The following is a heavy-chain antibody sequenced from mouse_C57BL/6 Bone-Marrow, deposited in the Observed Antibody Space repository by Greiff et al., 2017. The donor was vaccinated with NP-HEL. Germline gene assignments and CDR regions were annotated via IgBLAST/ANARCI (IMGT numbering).Heavy chain of an antibody. J-gene: IGHJ4*01. D-gene: IGHD1-2*01. CDR2: IDPNSGGT. CDR3: ARWMLRLHYYEVDY. CDR1: GYTFTSYW. Sequence: QVQLQQPGAELVKPGASVKLSCKASGYTFTSYWMHWVKQRPGRGLEWIGRIDPNSGGTKYNEKFKSKATLTVDKPSSTAYMQLSSLTSEESAVCYCARWMLRLHYYEVDYWGQGTTLTVSS. V-gene: IGHV1-72*01.